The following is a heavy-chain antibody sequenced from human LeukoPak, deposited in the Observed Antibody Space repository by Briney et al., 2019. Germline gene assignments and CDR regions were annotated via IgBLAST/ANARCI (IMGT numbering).Heavy chain of an antibody. CDR2: IYYSGST. Sequence: SETLSLTCTVSGGSISSYNWSWIRQPPGKGLEWIGYIYYSGSTKYNPSPKSRVTISVDTCKNQFSMKLRSVTAADTAVDYCARVTGYMIEDYFDYWGQGILVSVSS. D-gene: IGHD3-9*01. CDR1: GGSISSYN. J-gene: IGHJ4*02. V-gene: IGHV4-59*01. CDR3: ARVTGYMIEDYFDY.